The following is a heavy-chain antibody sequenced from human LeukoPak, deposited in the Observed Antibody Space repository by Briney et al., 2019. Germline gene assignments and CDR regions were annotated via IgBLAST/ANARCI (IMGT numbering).Heavy chain of an antibody. CDR1: GYTFTSYG. CDR3: ARDSLGYCSSTSCSYEVY. Sequence: ASVKVSCKASGYTFTSYGISWVRQAPGQGLEWMGWISAYNGNTNYAQKLQGRVTMTTDTSTSTAYMELRSLRSDDTAVYYCARDSLGYCSSTSCSYEVYWGQGTLVTVSS. CDR2: ISAYNGNT. J-gene: IGHJ4*02. V-gene: IGHV1-18*01. D-gene: IGHD2-2*01.